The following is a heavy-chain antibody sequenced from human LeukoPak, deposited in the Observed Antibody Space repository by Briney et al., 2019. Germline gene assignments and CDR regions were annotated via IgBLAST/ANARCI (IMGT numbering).Heavy chain of an antibody. Sequence: PGGSLRLSCAASGFTFSTYWMTWVRQAPGKGLEWVANINEDASEKFYVDSVKGRFTIYRDNAKKSVYLQMNSLIAEDTALYYCARDQGAAGDYWGQGTLVTVSS. J-gene: IGHJ4*02. CDR2: INEDASEK. V-gene: IGHV3-7*01. CDR1: GFTFSTYW. D-gene: IGHD6-13*01. CDR3: ARDQGAAGDY.